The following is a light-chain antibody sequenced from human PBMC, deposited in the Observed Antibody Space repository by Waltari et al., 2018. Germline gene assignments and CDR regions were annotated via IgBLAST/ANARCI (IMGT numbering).Light chain of an antibody. CDR1: QSISHW. Sequence: IQVTQSPSTLSASVGDRVTITCRATQSISHWLAWYQQKPGKAPKLLIYKASTLESGVPSRFSGSGSGTEFTLTISSLQPDDFATYFCQQYNNYTPKTFGQGTKVDIK. J-gene: IGKJ1*01. V-gene: IGKV1-5*01. CDR2: KAS. CDR3: QQYNNYTPKT.